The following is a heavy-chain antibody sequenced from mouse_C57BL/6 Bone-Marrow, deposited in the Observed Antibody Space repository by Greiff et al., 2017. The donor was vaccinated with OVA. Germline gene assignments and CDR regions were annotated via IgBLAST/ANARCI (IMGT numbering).Heavy chain of an antibody. J-gene: IGHJ4*01. V-gene: IGHV5-17*01. Sequence: EVKLVESGGGLVKPGGSLKLSCAASGFTFSDYGMHWVRQAPEKGLEWVAYISSGSSTIYYADTVKGRFTISRDNAKNTLFLQMTSLRSEDTAMYYWAIIWGGDYYAMDYWGQGTSVTVSS. CDR1: GFTFSDYG. CDR2: ISSGSSTI. CDR3: AIIWGGDYYAMDY. D-gene: IGHD4-1*01.